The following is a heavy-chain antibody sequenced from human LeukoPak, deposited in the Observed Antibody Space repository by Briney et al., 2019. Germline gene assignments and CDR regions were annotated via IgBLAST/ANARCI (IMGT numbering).Heavy chain of an antibody. Sequence: GGSLRLSCAASGFTVSSNYMSWVRQAPGKGLEWVSVIYSGGSTYYADSVKGRFTISRDNSKNTLFVQMNSLRAEDAAVYYCAREYDSSWPSWGQGTLVTVSS. J-gene: IGHJ5*02. CDR3: AREYDSSWPS. CDR2: IYSGGST. CDR1: GFTVSSNY. V-gene: IGHV3-66*01. D-gene: IGHD3-22*01.